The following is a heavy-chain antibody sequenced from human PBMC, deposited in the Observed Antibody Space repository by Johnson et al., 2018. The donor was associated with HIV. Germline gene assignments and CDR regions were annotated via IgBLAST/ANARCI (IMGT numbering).Heavy chain of an antibody. Sequence: QVQLVESGGGVVQPGGSLRLSCAASGFTFSSYGMHWVRQAPGKGLEWVAGISGTGDNTYYADSVKGRFTISRENSKNTVYLQLNSLRAEDTAVYYCARGFDAFDIWGQGTMVTVSS. CDR1: GFTFSSYG. J-gene: IGHJ3*02. V-gene: IGHV3-NL1*01. CDR2: ISGTGDNT. CDR3: ARGFDAFDI.